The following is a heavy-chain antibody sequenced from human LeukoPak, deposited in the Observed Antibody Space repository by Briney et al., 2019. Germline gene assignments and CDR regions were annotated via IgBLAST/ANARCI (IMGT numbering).Heavy chain of an antibody. D-gene: IGHD3-22*01. V-gene: IGHV4-61*02. CDR2: IYASEIT. CDR3: ASGADSSNYFLYY. Sequence: SETLSLTCTVSGGSISSGSYYWNWIRQPAGKGREWIGRIYASEITNSHPSRKSRVGKSVDTSKNQFSLRLSSVTAADTAVYYCASGADSSNYFLYYWGPGILVTVSS. J-gene: IGHJ4*02. CDR1: GGSISSGSYY.